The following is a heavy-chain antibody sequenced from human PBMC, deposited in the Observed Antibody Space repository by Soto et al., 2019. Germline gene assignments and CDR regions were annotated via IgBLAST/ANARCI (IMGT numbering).Heavy chain of an antibody. D-gene: IGHD2-2*01. CDR2: IIPISGTA. CDR3: ARSQGSSTSLEIYYYYYYGMDV. J-gene: IGHJ6*02. V-gene: IGHV1-69*01. CDR1: GGTFSSYT. Sequence: QVQLVQSGAEVKKPGSSVKVSCKASGGTFSSYTISWVRQAPGQGLEWMGGIIPISGTANYAQKFQGRVTIAAEESTSTAYMELSSLRSEPTAVYYCARSQGSSTSLEIYYYYYYGMDVWGQGTTVTVSS.